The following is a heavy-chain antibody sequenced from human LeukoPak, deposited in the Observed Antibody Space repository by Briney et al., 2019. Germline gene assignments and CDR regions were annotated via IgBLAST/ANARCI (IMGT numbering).Heavy chain of an antibody. D-gene: IGHD5-18*01. CDR3: ANFVDTSMGGNDY. Sequence: GGSLRLSCAASGFTFSSHAMGWVRQAPGKGLEWVSAISADSYYTYYADSVQGRFTISRDNSKNTLYLQMNSLRAEDTALYYCANFVDTSMGGNDYWGQGTLVTVSS. J-gene: IGHJ4*02. V-gene: IGHV3-23*01. CDR1: GFTFSSHA. CDR2: ISADSYYT.